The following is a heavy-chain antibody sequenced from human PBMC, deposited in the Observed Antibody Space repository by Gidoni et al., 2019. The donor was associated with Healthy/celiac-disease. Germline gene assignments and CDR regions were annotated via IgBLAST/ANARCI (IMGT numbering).Heavy chain of an antibody. CDR1: GGSFSGYY. D-gene: IGHD3-22*01. CDR3: ARDSLGITSFDI. J-gene: IGHJ3*02. Sequence: QVQLQQWGAGLLKPSEPLSLTCAVYGGSFSGYYWSWIRQPPGKGLEWIGEINHSGSTNYNPSLKSRVTISVDTSKNQFSLKLSSVTAADTAVYYCARDSLGITSFDIWGQGTMVTVSS. V-gene: IGHV4-34*01. CDR2: INHSGST.